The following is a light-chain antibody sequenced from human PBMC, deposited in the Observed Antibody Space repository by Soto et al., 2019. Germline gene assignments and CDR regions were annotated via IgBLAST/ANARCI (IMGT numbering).Light chain of an antibody. J-gene: IGLJ1*01. CDR1: SSDVGSYNR. CDR3: SSYTSSSTYV. V-gene: IGLV2-18*02. Sequence: QSVLNQPPSVSGSPGQSVAIFCTGTSSDVGSYNRVSWYQQPPGTAPKVMIYEVSNRPSGVPDRFSGSKSGNTASLTISGLQAEDEADYYCSSYTSSSTYVFGTGTKVTVL. CDR2: EVS.